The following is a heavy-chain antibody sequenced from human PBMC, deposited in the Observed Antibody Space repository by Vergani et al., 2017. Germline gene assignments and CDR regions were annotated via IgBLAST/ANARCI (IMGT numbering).Heavy chain of an antibody. CDR3: ARDGGEYDKDALDV. CDR1: GGSISSYY. V-gene: IGHV4-4*07. D-gene: IGHD2-21*01. CDR2: IYTSGAT. Sequence: QVQLQESGPGLVKPSETLSLTCTVSGGSISSYYWSWIRQPAGKGLEWIGRIYTSGATNYNPSLRSRAIMSVDASKKQFSLKLTSVTAEDTAVYYCARDGGEYDKDALDVWGQGTKVTVTS. J-gene: IGHJ3*01.